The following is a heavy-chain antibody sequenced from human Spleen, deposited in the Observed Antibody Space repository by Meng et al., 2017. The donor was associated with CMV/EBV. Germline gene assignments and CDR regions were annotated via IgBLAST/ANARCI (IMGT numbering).Heavy chain of an antibody. Sequence: SETLSLTCTVSGGSISSYYWSWIRQPPGKGLEWIGYIYYSGSTNYNPSLKSRVTISVDTSKNQFSLKLSSVTAADTAVYYCVRDRYSSNWNYFDYWGQGSLVTVSS. J-gene: IGHJ4*02. CDR2: IYYSGST. CDR3: VRDRYSSNWNYFDY. CDR1: GGSISSYY. V-gene: IGHV4-59*01. D-gene: IGHD6-13*01.